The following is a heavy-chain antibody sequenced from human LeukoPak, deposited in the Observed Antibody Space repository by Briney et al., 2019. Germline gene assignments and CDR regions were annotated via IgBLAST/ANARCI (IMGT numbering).Heavy chain of an antibody. CDR3: ARENWANDY. Sequence: GGSLRLSCAASGFTFTTYWMTWVRQAPGKGLEWVANIKQDGSQKYYVDSVRGRFTISRDNAKNSLYLQMNSLKAEDTAVYYCARENWANDYWGQGTLVTVSS. D-gene: IGHD7-27*01. CDR1: GFTFTTYW. V-gene: IGHV3-7*01. J-gene: IGHJ4*02. CDR2: IKQDGSQK.